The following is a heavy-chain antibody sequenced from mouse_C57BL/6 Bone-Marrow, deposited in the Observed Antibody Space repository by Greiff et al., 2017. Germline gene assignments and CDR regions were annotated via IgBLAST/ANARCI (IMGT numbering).Heavy chain of an antibody. CDR3: SLLGDY. V-gene: IGHV1-26*01. D-gene: IGHD2-1*01. CDR1: GYTFTDYY. CDR2: INPNNGGT. Sequence: VQLQQSGPELVKPGASVKISCKASGYTFTDYYMNWVKQSHGKSLEWIGDINPNNGGTSYNQKFKGKATLTVDKSSSTAYMELRSLTSEDSAVCYCSLLGDYWGQGTSVTVSS. J-gene: IGHJ4*01.